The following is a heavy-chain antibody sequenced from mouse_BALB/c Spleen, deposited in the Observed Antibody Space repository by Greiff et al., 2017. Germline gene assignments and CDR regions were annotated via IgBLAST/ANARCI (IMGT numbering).Heavy chain of an antibody. D-gene: IGHD1-1*01. Sequence: VKLMESGPGLVQPSQSLSITCTVSGFSLTSYGVHWVRQSPGKGLEWLGVIWSGGSTDYNAAFISRLSISKDNSKSQVFFKMNSLQANDTSIYYCARNGGNYYGGVDYWGQGTTLTVSA. CDR3: ARNGGNYYGGVDY. CDR1: GFSLTSYG. CDR2: IWSGGST. J-gene: IGHJ2*01. V-gene: IGHV2-2*02.